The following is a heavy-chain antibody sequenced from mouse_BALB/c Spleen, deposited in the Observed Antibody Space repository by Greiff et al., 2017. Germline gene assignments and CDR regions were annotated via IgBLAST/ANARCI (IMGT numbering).Heavy chain of an antibody. CDR2: IDPENGNT. J-gene: IGHJ2*01. V-gene: IGHV14-1*02. D-gene: IGHD1-2*01. CDR1: GFNIKDYY. CDR3: ARSHYYGYDYFDY. Sequence: VQLKESGAELVRPGALVKLSCKASGFNIKDYYMHWVKQRPEQGLEWIGWIDPENGNTIYDPKFQGKASITADTSSNTAYLQLSSLTSEDTAVYYCARSHYYGYDYFDYWGQGTTLTVSS.